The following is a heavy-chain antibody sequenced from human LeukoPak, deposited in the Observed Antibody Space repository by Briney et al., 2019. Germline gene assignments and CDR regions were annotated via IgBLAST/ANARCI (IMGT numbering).Heavy chain of an antibody. D-gene: IGHD3-16*01. J-gene: IGHJ6*02. CDR2: ISYDGDNE. V-gene: IGHV3-30-3*01. CDR1: GFTFSNFA. Sequence: GGSLRLSCAASGFTFSNFAMHWVRQAPGKGLEWVAVISYDGDNEYYADSVKGQFTITRDNSKDRLYLQMNSLRPEDTAMYYCARVRGGRSWYYYGMDVWGRGTTVTVSS. CDR3: ARVRGGRSWYYYGMDV.